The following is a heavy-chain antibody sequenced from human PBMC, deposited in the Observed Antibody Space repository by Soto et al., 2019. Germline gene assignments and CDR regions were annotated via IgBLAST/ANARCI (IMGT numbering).Heavy chain of an antibody. CDR3: AAQRYDFWSGSNYYGMDV. Sequence: RQAPGKGLEWVAVISYNGSNKYYADSVKGRFTISRDNSKNTLYLQMNSLRAEDTAVYYCAAQRYDFWSGSNYYGMDVWGQGTTVTVSS. CDR2: ISYNGSNK. D-gene: IGHD3-3*01. V-gene: IGHV3-30-3*01. J-gene: IGHJ6*02.